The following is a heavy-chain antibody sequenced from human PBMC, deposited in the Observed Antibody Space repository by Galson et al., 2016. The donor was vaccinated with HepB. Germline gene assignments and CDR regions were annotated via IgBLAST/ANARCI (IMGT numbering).Heavy chain of an antibody. CDR2: ITRNGDAT. V-gene: IGHV3-23*01. Sequence: SLRLSCAASGCSFSNSGMSWVHQAPGGGVEWVSGITRNGDATHYADFVKGRFTISRDNSKNTLYLYMNNLTAGDTAIYYCGKHGGFDYWGQGALVTVSS. D-gene: IGHD3-16*01. CDR1: GCSFSNSG. J-gene: IGHJ4*02. CDR3: GKHGGFDY.